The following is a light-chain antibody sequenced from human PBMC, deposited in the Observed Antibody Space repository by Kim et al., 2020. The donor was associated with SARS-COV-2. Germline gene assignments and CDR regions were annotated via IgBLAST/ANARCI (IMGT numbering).Light chain of an antibody. CDR1: QSVSSAY. CDR2: GAS. V-gene: IGKV3-20*01. CDR3: QQYGTSPRT. J-gene: IGKJ1*01. Sequence: SLGERCTLSRRASQSVSSAYLAWYQQKPGQAPRLLIYGASNRATGIPDRFTGSGSGTDFTLTITRLEPEDFAVYYCQQYGTSPRTFGQGTKVDIK.